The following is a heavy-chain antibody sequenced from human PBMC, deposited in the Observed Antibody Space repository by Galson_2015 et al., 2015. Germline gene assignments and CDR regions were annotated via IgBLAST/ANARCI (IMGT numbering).Heavy chain of an antibody. V-gene: IGHV3-33*01. Sequence: SLRLSCAASGFHFSSYGMHWVRQVPGKGLEWLAYIWYDGSYRYHADSVKGRFTISRDNSRNTLYLQMNSLRVVDSAVYYCARDCIEGGGMDRGAVIYHYGRDVWDQATPVTVSS. CDR1: GFHFSSYG. CDR3: ARDCIEGGGMDRGAVIYHYGRDV. J-gene: IGHJ6*02. CDR2: IWYDGSYR. D-gene: IGHD3-10*01.